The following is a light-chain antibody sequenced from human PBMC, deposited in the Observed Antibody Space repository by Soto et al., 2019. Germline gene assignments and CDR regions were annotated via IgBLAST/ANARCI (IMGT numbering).Light chain of an antibody. CDR2: GAS. V-gene: IGKV1-39*01. J-gene: IGKJ1*01. CDR1: QSVSNY. CDR3: QQSYFSSWT. Sequence: DIQMTQSPSSLSASVGDRVTITCRASQSVSNYLSWYQQKPGKAPKLLIYGASTLQSAVPSRFSGSGSGTDFTLTISSLQPEDFANYYCQQSYFSSWTFGQGTKVEI.